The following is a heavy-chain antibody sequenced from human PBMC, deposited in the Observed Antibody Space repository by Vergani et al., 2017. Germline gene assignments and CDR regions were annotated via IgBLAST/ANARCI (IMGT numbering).Heavy chain of an antibody. CDR3: ARDAWQGVSVSDSTPGY. J-gene: IGHJ4*02. CDR1: GYSITSGFY. V-gene: IGHV4-38-2*02. D-gene: IGHD2-21*01. CDR2: VSHSGST. Sequence: QVQLQESGPGLVKPSETLSLTCSVSGYSITSGFYWAWIRQPPGKGLEWIVSVSHSGSTFYNSSLRIRVTITLDTSRNQFSLNVRSVIAADTAMYYCARDAWQGVSVSDSTPGYWGQGTLVSVSS.